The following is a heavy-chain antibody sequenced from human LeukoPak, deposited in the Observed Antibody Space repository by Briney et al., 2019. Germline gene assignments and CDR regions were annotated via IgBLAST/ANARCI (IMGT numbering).Heavy chain of an antibody. CDR3: ATTPTTVTQYYYGMDV. V-gene: IGHV1-46*01. D-gene: IGHD4-17*01. Sequence: GASVKVSCKASGYTFTSYYMHWVRQAPGQGLEWMGIINPSGGSTSYAQKFQGRVTMTRDTSTSTVYMELSSLRSEDTAVYYCATTPTTVTQYYYGMDVWGQGTTVTVSS. J-gene: IGHJ6*02. CDR2: INPSGGST. CDR1: GYTFTSYY.